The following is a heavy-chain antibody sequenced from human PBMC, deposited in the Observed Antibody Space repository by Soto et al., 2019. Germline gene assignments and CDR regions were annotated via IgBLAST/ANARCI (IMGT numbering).Heavy chain of an antibody. CDR1: GFTFSSYA. V-gene: IGHV3-23*01. CDR3: ANGCGGTCYSRIHY. J-gene: IGHJ4*02. D-gene: IGHD2-15*01. CDR2: ISDSGGST. Sequence: EVQLLESGGGLVQPGGSLRLSCAASGFTFSSYAMSWVRQAPGKGLEWVSGISDSGGSTYYADSVKGRFTISRDNSKNTLYLQMTSLRAEDTAVYYCANGCGGTCYSRIHYWGQGTVVTVSS.